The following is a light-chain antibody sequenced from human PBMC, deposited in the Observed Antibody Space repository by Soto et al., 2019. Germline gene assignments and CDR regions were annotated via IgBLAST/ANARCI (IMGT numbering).Light chain of an antibody. CDR3: QQYNSPWT. J-gene: IGKJ1*01. V-gene: IGKV1-5*03. Sequence: DIQMTQSPSTLSASVGDRVTITCRASQSISSWLAWYQQKPGKAPKILIYKASSLESGVPSRFSGSGSGTEFTLTIISLQPDDFATYYCQQYNSPWTFGQGTKVEIK. CDR1: QSISSW. CDR2: KAS.